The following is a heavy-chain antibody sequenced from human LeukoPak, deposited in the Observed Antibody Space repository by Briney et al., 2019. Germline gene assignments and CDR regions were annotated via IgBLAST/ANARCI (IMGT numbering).Heavy chain of an antibody. CDR2: IYPGDSDT. CDR3: ASFSYYDSSGFDY. Sequence: GESLKISCKGSGCSFTSYWIGWVRQMPGKGLEWMGIIYPGDSDTRYSPSFQGQVTISADKSISTAYLQWSSLKASDTAMYYCASFSYYDSSGFDYWGQGTLVTVSS. CDR1: GCSFTSYW. D-gene: IGHD3-22*01. V-gene: IGHV5-51*01. J-gene: IGHJ4*02.